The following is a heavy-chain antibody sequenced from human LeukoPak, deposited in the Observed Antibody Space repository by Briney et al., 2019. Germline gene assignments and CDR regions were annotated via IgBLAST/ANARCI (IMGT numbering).Heavy chain of an antibody. Sequence: GGSLRLSCAASGFTVSSNYMSWVSQAPGKGLEWVSVIYSGGSTYYAYSVKGRFTISRDNSKNTLYLQMNSLRAEDTAVYYCARDQGYCSSTSCLNYNGAFDIWGQGTMVTVSS. V-gene: IGHV3-53*01. CDR3: ARDQGYCSSTSCLNYNGAFDI. CDR2: IYSGGST. CDR1: GFTVSSNY. J-gene: IGHJ3*02. D-gene: IGHD2-2*01.